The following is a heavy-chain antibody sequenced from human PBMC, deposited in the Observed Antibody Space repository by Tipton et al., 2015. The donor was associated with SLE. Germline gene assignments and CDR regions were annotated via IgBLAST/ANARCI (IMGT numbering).Heavy chain of an antibody. Sequence: GLVKPSETLSLTCTVSGGSISNYYWTWIRQPPGKGLEWIGYIHASGSTNYNPSLKSRVSISLDTSKNEFSLKLSSVTAADTAVYYCARVKDFYGSGTHWSFDLWGRGSLVTVSS. CDR3: ARVKDFYGSGTHWSFDL. J-gene: IGHJ2*01. CDR1: GGSISNYY. V-gene: IGHV4-59*01. CDR2: IHASGST. D-gene: IGHD3-10*01.